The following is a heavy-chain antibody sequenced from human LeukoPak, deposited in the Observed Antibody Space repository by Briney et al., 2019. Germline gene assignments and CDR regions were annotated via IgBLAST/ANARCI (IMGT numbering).Heavy chain of an antibody. J-gene: IGHJ4*02. CDR3: ARDLGQSHFDY. D-gene: IGHD3-16*01. CDR1: GFTFSSYS. CDR2: ISSSRSYI. Sequence: PGESLRRSCAASGFTFSSYSMNWVRQAPGKGLECFSSISSSRSYIYYAHSVEGRYTSSRDNATNSLYLQMNSLRAEDTAVYYCARDLGQSHFDYWGQGTLVTVSS. V-gene: IGHV3-21*01.